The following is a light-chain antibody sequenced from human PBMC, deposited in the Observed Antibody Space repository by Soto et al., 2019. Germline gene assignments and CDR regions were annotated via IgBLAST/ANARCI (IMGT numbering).Light chain of an antibody. J-gene: IGKJ1*01. CDR2: DAS. CDR3: QQYGSSPLT. CDR1: QSVTNSY. V-gene: IGKV3-20*01. Sequence: EIVLTQSPGTLSLSPGERATLSCRTSQSVTNSYLAWYQQKPGQATRLLLYDASSRPTGIPDRCSGSGYGTAFTLTISRLQPEDFAVYYCQQYGSSPLTFGQGTKVEIK.